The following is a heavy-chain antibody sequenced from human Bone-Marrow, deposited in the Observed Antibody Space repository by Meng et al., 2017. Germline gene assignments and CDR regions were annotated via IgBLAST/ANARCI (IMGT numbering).Heavy chain of an antibody. J-gene: IGHJ4*02. CDR2: ISSSSSYI. D-gene: IGHD1-26*01. CDR3: ARGGIQVGGTMADLDY. V-gene: IGHV3-21*01. CDR1: GFTFSSYS. Sequence: GESLKISCAASGFTFSSYSMNWVRQAPGKGLEWVSSISSSSSYIYYADSVKGRFTISRNNAKNSLYLQMNSLRAEDTAVYYCARGGIQVGGTMADLDYWGQGTLVTVSS.